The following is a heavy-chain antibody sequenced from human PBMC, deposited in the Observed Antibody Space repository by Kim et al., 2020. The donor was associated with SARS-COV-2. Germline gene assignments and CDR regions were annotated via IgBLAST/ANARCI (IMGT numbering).Heavy chain of an antibody. Sequence: GGSLRLSCAASGFTFSGSAMHWVRQASGKGLEWVGRIRSKANSYATAYAASVKGRFTISRDDSKNTAYLQMNSLKTEDTAVYYCTRQSDCSGGSCYFRGLLFDYWGQGTLVTVSS. CDR2: IRSKANSYAT. D-gene: IGHD2-15*01. V-gene: IGHV3-73*01. CDR3: TRQSDCSGGSCYFRGLLFDY. CDR1: GFTFSGSA. J-gene: IGHJ4*02.